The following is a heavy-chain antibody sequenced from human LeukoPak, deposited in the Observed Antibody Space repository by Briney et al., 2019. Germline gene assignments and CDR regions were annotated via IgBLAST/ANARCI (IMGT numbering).Heavy chain of an antibody. V-gene: IGHV4-30-2*01. CDR2: IYHSGST. D-gene: IGHD3-10*01. CDR1: GGSISSGGYS. J-gene: IGHJ5*02. CDR3: ARGATMVSARFDP. Sequence: PSETLSLTCAVSGGSISSGGYSWSWIRQPPGKGLEWIGYIYHSGSTYYNPSLKSRVTISVDRSKNQFSLKLSSVTAADMAVYYCARGATMVSARFDPWGQGTLVTVSS.